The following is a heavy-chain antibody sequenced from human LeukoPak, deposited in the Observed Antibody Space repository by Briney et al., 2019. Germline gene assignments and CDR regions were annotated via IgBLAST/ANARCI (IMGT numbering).Heavy chain of an antibody. CDR1: GFTFGDYA. V-gene: IGHV3-49*04. CDR3: TRDRDIGEYFDY. D-gene: IGHD5-12*01. CDR2: IRSKAYGGTT. Sequence: GGSLRLSCTASGFTFGDYAMSWVRQAPGKGLEWVGFIRSKAYGGTTEYAASVKGRFTISRDDSKSIAYLQMNSLKTEDTAVYYCTRDRDIGEYFDYWGQGTLVTVSS. J-gene: IGHJ4*02.